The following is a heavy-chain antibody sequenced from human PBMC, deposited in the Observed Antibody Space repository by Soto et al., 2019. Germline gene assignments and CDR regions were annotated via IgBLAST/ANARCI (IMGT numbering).Heavy chain of an antibody. CDR2: ISYDGSNK. J-gene: IGHJ4*02. V-gene: IGHV3-30*18. Sequence: GGSLRLSCAASGFTFSSYGMQWVRQAPGKGLEWVAVISYDGSNKYYADSVKGRFTISRDNSKNTLYLQMNSLRAEDTAVYYCAKDGPHDYGDHVHYYFDYWGPGTLGTVSS. CDR1: GFTFSSYG. CDR3: AKDGPHDYGDHVHYYFDY. D-gene: IGHD4-17*01.